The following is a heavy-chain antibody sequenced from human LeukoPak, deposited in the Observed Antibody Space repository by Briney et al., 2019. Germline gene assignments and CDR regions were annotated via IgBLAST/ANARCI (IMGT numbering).Heavy chain of an antibody. CDR2: IYHSGNT. CDR3: ARDSTIVGAPFDY. D-gene: IGHD1-26*01. J-gene: IGHJ4*02. Sequence: SETLSLTCTVSGASISSGIYYWSWIRQPPGKGLEWIGYIYHSGNTYYNPSLKSRVTISVDRSENQFSLKLSSVTAADTAVYYCARDSTIVGAPFDYWGQGTLVTVSS. CDR1: GASISSGIYY. V-gene: IGHV4-30-2*01.